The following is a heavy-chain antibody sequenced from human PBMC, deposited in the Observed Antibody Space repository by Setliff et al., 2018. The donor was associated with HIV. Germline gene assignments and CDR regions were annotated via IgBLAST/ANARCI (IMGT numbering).Heavy chain of an antibody. J-gene: IGHJ4*02. CDR2: ISATGTTV. V-gene: IGHV3-48*01. D-gene: IGHD1-26*01. CDR3: VRDQLRVPERWDFDF. Sequence: PGGSLRLSCAASGFVFTDHSFHWVRQAPGEGLEWLSYISATGTTVRYADSVRGRFIISRDSVRNELYLQMKRLRVEDTALYYCVRDQLRVPERWDFDFWGQGTLVTVSS. CDR1: GFVFTDHS.